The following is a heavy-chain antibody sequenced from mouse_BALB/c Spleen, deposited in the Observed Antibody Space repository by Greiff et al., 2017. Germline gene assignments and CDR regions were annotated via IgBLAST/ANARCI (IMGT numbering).Heavy chain of an antibody. CDR1: GYSFTGYF. CDR3: GRGEDIYGGLPYSFDY. J-gene: IGHJ2*01. Sequence: EVQLQQSGPELVKPGASVKISCKASGYSFTGYFMNWVKQSHGKSLEWIGRINPYNGDTFYNQKFKGKATLTVDKSSSTANMELPSLTSEGSAVSYCGRGEDIYGGLPYSFDYWGQGTTLTVSS. D-gene: IGHD1-1*02. V-gene: IGHV1-37*01. CDR2: INPYNGDT.